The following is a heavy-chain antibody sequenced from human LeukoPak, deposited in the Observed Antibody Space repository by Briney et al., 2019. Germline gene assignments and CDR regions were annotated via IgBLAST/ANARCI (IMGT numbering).Heavy chain of an antibody. Sequence: PGGSLRLSCAASGFTFSSYAMHWVRQAPGKGLEWVAVISYDGSNKYYADSVKGRFTISRDNSKNTLYLQMNSLRAEDTAVYYCARGLEGDYYDSSGYIFDYWGQGTLVTVSS. CDR3: ARGLEGDYYDSSGYIFDY. V-gene: IGHV3-30*04. J-gene: IGHJ4*02. D-gene: IGHD3-22*01. CDR2: ISYDGSNK. CDR1: GFTFSSYA.